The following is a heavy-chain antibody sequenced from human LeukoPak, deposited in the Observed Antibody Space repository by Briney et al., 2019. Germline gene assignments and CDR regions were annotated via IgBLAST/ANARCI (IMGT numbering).Heavy chain of an antibody. CDR3: ARDAIGWYGGGYMDV. J-gene: IGHJ6*03. V-gene: IGHV3-53*01. D-gene: IGHD6-19*01. CDR2: IYSGGST. Sequence: PGGSLRLSCAASGFTFSSYGMHWVRQAPGKGLEWVSVIYSGGSTYYADSVKGRFTISRDNSKNTLYLQMNSLRAEDTAVYYCARDAIGWYGGGYMDVWGKGTTVTISS. CDR1: GFTFSSYG.